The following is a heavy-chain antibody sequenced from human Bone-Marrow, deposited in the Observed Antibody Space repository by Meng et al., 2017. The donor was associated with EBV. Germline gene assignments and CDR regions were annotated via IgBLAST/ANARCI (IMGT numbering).Heavy chain of an antibody. CDR2: ISYDGSNK. J-gene: IGHJ4*02. Sequence: LVQDGVGVVRLGRSLCLSLTAPGSPCSSHGMPWVRQAPGKGLEWVAVISYDGSNKYYADSVKGRFTISRDNSKNTLYLQMNSLRAEDTAVYYCAKDLRGLTGYFPFDYWGQGTLVTVSS. CDR1: GSPCSSHG. V-gene: IGHV3-30*18. D-gene: IGHD3-9*01. CDR3: AKDLRGLTGYFPFDY.